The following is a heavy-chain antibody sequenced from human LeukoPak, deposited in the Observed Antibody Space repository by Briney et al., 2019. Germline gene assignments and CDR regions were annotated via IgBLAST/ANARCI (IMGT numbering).Heavy chain of an antibody. CDR3: SKHPYFDNSAYSEC. V-gene: IGHV3-23*01. CDR1: GFTFSSYA. J-gene: IGHJ4*02. CDR2: ISGSGGST. D-gene: IGHD3-22*01. Sequence: GGSLRLSCAASGFTFSSYAMNWVRQAPGKGLEWVSSISGSGGSTYYADSVKGRFTISRDNSKNALDLHMSSLRAEDTAVYYCSKHPYFDNSAYSECWGRGRLLTVS.